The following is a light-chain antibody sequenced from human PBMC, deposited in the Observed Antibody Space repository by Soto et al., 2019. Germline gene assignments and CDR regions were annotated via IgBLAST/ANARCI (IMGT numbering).Light chain of an antibody. CDR3: QQYNNWPPWT. J-gene: IGKJ1*01. CDR2: AAS. V-gene: IGKV3-15*01. Sequence: EIVMTQSPATLSVSPGERATLSCRASQSVGGNLAWYQQKPGQPPRLLIYAASSRPTGIPARFSGSGSGTEFPLPIRSLQSEDFAVYYCQQYNNWPPWTFGQWTKVEIK. CDR1: QSVGGN.